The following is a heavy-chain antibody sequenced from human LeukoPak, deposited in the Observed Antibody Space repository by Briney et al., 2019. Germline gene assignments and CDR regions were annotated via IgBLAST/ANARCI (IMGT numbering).Heavy chain of an antibody. Sequence: SETLSLTCIVSGGSLSSYYWSWIPQPAGKGLEWIGRIYTSGTTNYNPSLKTRVSISVDTSKNQFSLKLSSGIAAETAVYYCAREFTGTMVDSSGYYEYLFDYWGQGTLVAVSS. J-gene: IGHJ4*02. CDR3: AREFTGTMVDSSGYYEYLFDY. V-gene: IGHV4-4*07. D-gene: IGHD3-22*01. CDR1: GGSLSSYY. CDR2: IYTSGTT.